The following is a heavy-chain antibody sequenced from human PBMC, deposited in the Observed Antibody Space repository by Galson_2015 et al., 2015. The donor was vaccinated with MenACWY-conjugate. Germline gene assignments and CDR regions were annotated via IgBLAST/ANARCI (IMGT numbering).Heavy chain of an antibody. CDR2: ISWDSGSI. V-gene: IGHV3-9*01. CDR3: AKSAEYSSGWYAIEY. J-gene: IGHJ4*02. Sequence: SLRLSCAGSGFTFDDKDMHWVRQAPGKGLEWVSGISWDSGSIDYADSVKGRFTISRDNAKNSLYLQISSLRAEDTALYHCAKSAEYSSGWYAIEYWGQGALVTASS. CDR1: GFTFDDKD. D-gene: IGHD6-19*01.